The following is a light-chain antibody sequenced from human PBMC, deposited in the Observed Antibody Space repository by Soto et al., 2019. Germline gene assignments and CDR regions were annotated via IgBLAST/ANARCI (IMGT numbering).Light chain of an antibody. CDR2: DVS. V-gene: IGLV2-14*01. CDR3: SSYIHSFPSV. Sequence: QSVLTQPASVSGSPGQSITISCTGTSSDVGGYNYVSWYQQHPGKAPKLMIYDVSNRPSGVSNRFSGSKSGNTASLTISGLQADFYYGYCCSSYIHSFPSVFG. J-gene: IGLJ1*01. CDR1: SSDVGGYNY.